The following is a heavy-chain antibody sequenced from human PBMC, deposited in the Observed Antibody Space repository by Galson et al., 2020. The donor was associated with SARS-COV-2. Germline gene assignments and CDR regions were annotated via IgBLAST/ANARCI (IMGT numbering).Heavy chain of an antibody. V-gene: IGHV3-30-3*01. CDR3: ARESYSSGWYGTFDY. J-gene: IGHJ4*02. CDR2: ISYDGSNK. Sequence: GGSLRLSCAASGFTFSTYAMHWVRQVPGKGLEWVAVISYDGSNKYYADSVKGRFTISRDNSKNTLYVQMNSLRAEDTAVYYCARESYSSGWYGTFDYWGQGTLVTVSS. D-gene: IGHD6-19*01. CDR1: GFTFSTYA.